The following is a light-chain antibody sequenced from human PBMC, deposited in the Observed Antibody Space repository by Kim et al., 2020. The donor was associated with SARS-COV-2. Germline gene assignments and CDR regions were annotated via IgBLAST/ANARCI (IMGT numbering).Light chain of an antibody. V-gene: IGLV3-1*01. CDR2: QDI. J-gene: IGLJ2*01. CDR1: KLGDKY. Sequence: VPVSPGQTASITCSGNKLGDKYASWYQQKPGQSPVLVIYQDIKRPSGIPERFSGSNSGNTATLTISGTQAMDEADYYCQAWDSSVVFGGGTQLTVL. CDR3: QAWDSSVV.